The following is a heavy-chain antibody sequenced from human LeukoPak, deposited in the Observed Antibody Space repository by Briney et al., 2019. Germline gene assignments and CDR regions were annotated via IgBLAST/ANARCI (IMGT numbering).Heavy chain of an antibody. J-gene: IGHJ4*02. CDR1: GYSFTTYW. CDR3: ARHTSNTCDS. V-gene: IGHV5-10-1*01. Sequence: GESLKISCKGSGYSFTTYWISWVRQMPGKGLEWMGRIDPSDTYTNYSPSFQGHVTISADKSISTAYLQWSSLKASDTAMYYCARHTSNTCDSWGQGTLVTVSS. D-gene: IGHD2-2*02. CDR2: IDPSDTYT.